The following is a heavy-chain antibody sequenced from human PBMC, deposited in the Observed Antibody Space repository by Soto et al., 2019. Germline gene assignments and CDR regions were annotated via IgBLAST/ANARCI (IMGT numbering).Heavy chain of an antibody. CDR3: ARRGSGSYCDY. V-gene: IGHV3-23*01. Sequence: EVQLLESGGGLVQPGGSLRLSCAASGFTFSSYAMRWVRQAPGKGLEWVSAISGSGGSMYYADSVKGRFTISRDNSKNTLYLQMTSLRAEDTAVYYCARRGSGSYCDYWGQGTLVTVSS. CDR1: GFTFSSYA. J-gene: IGHJ4*02. CDR2: ISGSGGSM. D-gene: IGHD1-26*01.